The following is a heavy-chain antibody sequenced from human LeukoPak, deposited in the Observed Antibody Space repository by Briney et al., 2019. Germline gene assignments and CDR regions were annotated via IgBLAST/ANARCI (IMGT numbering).Heavy chain of an antibody. V-gene: IGHV4-4*07. CDR3: AREPYSNHRVYYYYMDV. Sequence: SETLSLTCIVSGDSISNYYWSWIRQPAGKGLEWIGRFYSSVNTNYNPSLKSRVTMSVDTSKNQFSLKLSSVTAADTAVYYCAREPYSNHRVYYYYMDVWGKGTTVTVSS. CDR2: FYSSVNT. J-gene: IGHJ6*03. CDR1: GDSISNYY. D-gene: IGHD4-11*01.